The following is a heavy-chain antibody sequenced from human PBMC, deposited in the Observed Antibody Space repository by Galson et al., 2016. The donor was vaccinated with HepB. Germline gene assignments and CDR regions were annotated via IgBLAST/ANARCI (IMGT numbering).Heavy chain of an antibody. D-gene: IGHD3-10*01. CDR1: GYSFTTHY. CDR3: ARGPLLFGELAIDY. Sequence: SVKVSCKASGYSFTTHYMHWVRQAPGRGLEWMGIVNPSGGSTKYAQKFQGRVTMTTDTSTRTAYMELRSLRSDDTAVYYCARGPLLFGELAIDYWGQGTLVTVSS. CDR2: VNPSGGST. V-gene: IGHV1-46*01. J-gene: IGHJ4*02.